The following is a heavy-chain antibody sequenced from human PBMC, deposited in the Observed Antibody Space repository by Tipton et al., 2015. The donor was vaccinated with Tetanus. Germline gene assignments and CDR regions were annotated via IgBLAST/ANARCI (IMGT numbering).Heavy chain of an antibody. D-gene: IGHD6-6*01. V-gene: IGHV4-39*01. CDR1: GGSISSSSYY. CDR3: AVTRVIAARTDAFDI. J-gene: IGHJ3*02. CDR2: IYYSGGT. Sequence: TLSLTCTVSGGSISSSSYYWGWIRQPPGKGLEWIGSIYYSGGTYYNPSLKSRVTISVDTSKNQFSLKLSSVTAADTAVYYCAVTRVIAARTDAFDIWGQGTMVTVSS.